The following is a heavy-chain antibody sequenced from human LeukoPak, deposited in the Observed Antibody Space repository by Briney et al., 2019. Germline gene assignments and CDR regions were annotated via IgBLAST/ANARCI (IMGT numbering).Heavy chain of an antibody. D-gene: IGHD3-22*01. CDR2: IYYSGST. CDR3: ARASVYDSSTLGY. CDR1: GGSISSGDYY. J-gene: IGHJ4*02. Sequence: SSETLSLTCTVSGGSISSGDYYWSWIRQPPGKGLEWIGYIYYSGSTYYNPSLKSRVTISVDTSKDQFSLKLSSVTAADTAVYYCARASVYDSSTLGYWGQGTLVTVSS. V-gene: IGHV4-30-4*08.